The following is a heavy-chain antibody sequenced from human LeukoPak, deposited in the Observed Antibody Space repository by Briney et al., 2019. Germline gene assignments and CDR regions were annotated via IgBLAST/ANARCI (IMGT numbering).Heavy chain of an antibody. CDR2: ISSSGSTI. CDR1: GFTFSSCA. Sequence: GGSLRLSCAASGFTFSSCAMTWVRQAPGKGLEWLSYISSSGSTIYYADSVKGRFTISRDNAKNSLYLQMNSLRAEDTAVYYCARDEYYDSSGYTSWGQGTLVTVSS. V-gene: IGHV3-48*01. CDR3: ARDEYYDSSGYTS. J-gene: IGHJ4*02. D-gene: IGHD3-22*01.